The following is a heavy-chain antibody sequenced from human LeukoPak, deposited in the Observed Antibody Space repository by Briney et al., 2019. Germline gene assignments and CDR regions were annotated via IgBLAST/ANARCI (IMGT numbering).Heavy chain of an antibody. D-gene: IGHD3-16*01. V-gene: IGHV3-7*01. Sequence: GGSLRLSCEASGFTFSDYWMGWVRQAPGKGLEWVANIIKDGSDKYYVDSVKGRFTISRDNAKNSVYLQMSSLRVEDTAVYYCTRELRPGDYWGQGILVTVSS. CDR2: IIKDGSDK. J-gene: IGHJ4*02. CDR1: GFTFSDYW. CDR3: TRELRPGDY.